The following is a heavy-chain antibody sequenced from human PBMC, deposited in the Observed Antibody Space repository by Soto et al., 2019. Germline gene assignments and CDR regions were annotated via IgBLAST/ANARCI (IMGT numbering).Heavy chain of an antibody. CDR3: AKDHCSTTNWYIDIYYYYGTDF. J-gene: IGHJ6*02. D-gene: IGHD2-2*01. V-gene: IGHV3-23*01. CDR2: ITGTGGST. CDR1: GFTFSSYA. Sequence: GGSLRLSCAASGFTFSSYAMSWVRQAPGKGLEWVSAITGTGGSTYYADSVKGRFTISRDNSKNTLYLQMNSLRAEDTAVYYCAKDHCSTTNWYIDIYYYYGTDFWGQGTRLTVSS.